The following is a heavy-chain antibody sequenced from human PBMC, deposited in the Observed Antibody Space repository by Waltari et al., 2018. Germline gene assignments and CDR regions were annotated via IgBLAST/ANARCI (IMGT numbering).Heavy chain of an antibody. J-gene: IGHJ4*02. CDR3: ARESSHFYFEY. V-gene: IGHV3-30*04. Sequence: QVQLVESGGGVVQPGTSLILSCATSGFICSTHAMHWVRQTPGKGLEWVGVISYGGENKYYADSVKGRFTISRDNSKDTLYLQMNGLRADDTAVYFCARESSHFYFEYWGQGTLVTVSS. CDR1: GFICSTHA. CDR2: ISYGGENK.